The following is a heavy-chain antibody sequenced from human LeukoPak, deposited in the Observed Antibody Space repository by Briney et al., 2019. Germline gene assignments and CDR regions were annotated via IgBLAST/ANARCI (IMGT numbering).Heavy chain of an antibody. CDR1: GYTFTSYD. J-gene: IGHJ5*02. CDR3: ARDQTAYDFWSGYFSWFDP. D-gene: IGHD3-3*01. V-gene: IGHV1-8*01. CDR2: MNPNSGNT. Sequence: ASVKVSCKASGYTFTSYDINWVRQATGQGLEWMGWMNPNSGNTGYAQKFQGRVTMTRNTSISTAYMELSSLRSEDTAVYYCARDQTAYDFWSGYFSWFDPWGQGTLVTVSS.